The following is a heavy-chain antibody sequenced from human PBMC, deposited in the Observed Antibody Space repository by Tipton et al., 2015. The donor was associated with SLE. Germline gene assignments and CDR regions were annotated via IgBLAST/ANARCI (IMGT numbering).Heavy chain of an antibody. J-gene: IGHJ2*01. Sequence: LRLSCTVSGGSISRSTYHWGWIRQPPGKGLEWIGNFYFLGSTFYNPSLKSRVTISVDTSKSQYSLKLISVTAADTAVYYCARLQWLVLNWYFDLWGRGTLVTVSS. V-gene: IGHV4-39*07. CDR3: ARLQWLVLNWYFDL. D-gene: IGHD6-19*01. CDR1: GGSISRSTYH. CDR2: FYFLGST.